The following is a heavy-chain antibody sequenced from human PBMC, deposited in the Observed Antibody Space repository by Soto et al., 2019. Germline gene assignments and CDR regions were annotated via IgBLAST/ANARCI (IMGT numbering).Heavy chain of an antibody. CDR1: GFTLSSYA. CDR2: ISAGGGT. V-gene: IGHV3-23*01. CDR3: ANNHYSWHYYGMDV. J-gene: IGHJ6*02. Sequence: GGSLRLSCAASGFTLSSYAMNWVRQAPGKGLEWVSSISAGGGTFYADSVKGRFTISRDNSKNTLYLQMNSLRAEDMAVYYCANNHYSWHYYGMDVWGQGTTVTVSS. D-gene: IGHD4-4*01.